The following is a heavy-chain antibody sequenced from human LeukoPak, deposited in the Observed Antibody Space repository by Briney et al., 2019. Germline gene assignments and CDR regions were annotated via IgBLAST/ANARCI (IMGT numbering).Heavy chain of an antibody. J-gene: IGHJ4*02. D-gene: IGHD6-6*01. Sequence: GGSLRLSCAASGFTFSNAWMSWVRQAPGKGLEWVGRIKSKTDGGTTDYAAPVKGRFTISRDNSKNTLYLQMNSLRAEDTAVYYCAKEPTAIAARPYYFDYWGQGTLVTVSS. CDR3: AKEPTAIAARPYYFDY. CDR2: IKSKTDGGTT. V-gene: IGHV3-15*01. CDR1: GFTFSNAW.